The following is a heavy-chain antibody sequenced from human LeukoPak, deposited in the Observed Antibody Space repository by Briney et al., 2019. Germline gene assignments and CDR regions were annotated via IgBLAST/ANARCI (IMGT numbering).Heavy chain of an antibody. Sequence: GGALRLSCAASGFTFSDYYMSRIRQAPGKGLEWVSYISSSGSTIYYADSVKGRVTISRDNAKNSLYLQMNSLRAEDKAVYYCAGSGFGESLDYYMDVWGKGTTVTISS. V-gene: IGHV3-11*01. D-gene: IGHD3-10*01. J-gene: IGHJ6*03. CDR2: ISSSGSTI. CDR3: AGSGFGESLDYYMDV. CDR1: GFTFSDYY.